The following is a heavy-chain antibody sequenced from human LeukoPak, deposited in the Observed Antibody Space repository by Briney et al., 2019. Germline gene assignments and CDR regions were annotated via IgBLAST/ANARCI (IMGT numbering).Heavy chain of an antibody. Sequence: PSETLSLTCAVYGESFSDYYWSWIRQPPGKGRELIGEINHSGSTNYNPSLKSRVTISVDTSKNQFSLKLSSVTAADTAVYYCAREGIGRYWGQGTLVTVSS. D-gene: IGHD2-21*01. J-gene: IGHJ4*02. CDR3: AREGIGRY. CDR2: INHSGST. CDR1: GESFSDYY. V-gene: IGHV4-34*01.